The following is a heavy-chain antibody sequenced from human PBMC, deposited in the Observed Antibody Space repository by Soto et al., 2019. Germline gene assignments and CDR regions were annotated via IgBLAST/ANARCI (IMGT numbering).Heavy chain of an antibody. V-gene: IGHV4-38-2*01. J-gene: IGHJ4*02. CDR3: VRVAGSASWYETDS. CDR1: GYSISSGYY. CDR2: TYYGASS. D-gene: IGHD6-13*01. Sequence: QMQLQESGPGLVKPSETLSLTCAVSGYSISSGYYWGWIRQPPGKGLEWLGTTYYGASSYYNPSLRSRITIVLDASTNQLSLKLGSVTAADTAVYFCVRVAGSASWYETDSWGQGILVTVSS.